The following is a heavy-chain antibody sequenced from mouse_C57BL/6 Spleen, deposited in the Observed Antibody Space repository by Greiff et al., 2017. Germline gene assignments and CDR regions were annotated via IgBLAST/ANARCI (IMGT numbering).Heavy chain of an antibody. J-gene: IGHJ2*01. Sequence: EVKVEESGGGLVQPGGSLKLSCAASGFTFSDYGMAWVRQAPRKGPEWVAFISNLAYSIYYADTVTGRFTISRENAKNTLYLEMSSLRSEDTAMYYCARQESGGDFDDWGQGTTLTVSS. CDR1: GFTFSDYG. CDR3: ARQESGGDFDD. CDR2: ISNLAYSI. V-gene: IGHV5-15*04.